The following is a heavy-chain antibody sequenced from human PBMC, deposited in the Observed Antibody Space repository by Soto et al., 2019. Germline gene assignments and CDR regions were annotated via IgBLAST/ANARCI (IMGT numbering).Heavy chain of an antibody. CDR3: SADRQDLGVGWWV. CDR2: IVVASGQT. Sequence: SVKVSCKASGSGFISSGNQWFRQAHGQHLEWIGWIVVASGQTNYAQNFRGRVAITRDTSTAKAYIELTGLTSEDTAVYFCSADRQDLGVGWWVWGQGTKVTVSS. D-gene: IGHD2-15*01. J-gene: IGHJ6*02. V-gene: IGHV1-58*02. CDR1: GSGFISSG.